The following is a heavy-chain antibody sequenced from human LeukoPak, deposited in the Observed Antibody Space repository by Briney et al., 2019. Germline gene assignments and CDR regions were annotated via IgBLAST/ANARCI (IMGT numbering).Heavy chain of an antibody. J-gene: IGHJ4*02. D-gene: IGHD1-26*01. V-gene: IGHV1-58*02. CDR1: GFTFTSSA. CDR2: IVVGSGNT. Sequence: ASVNVSCKASGFTFTSSAMQWVRQARGQRLEWIGWIVVGSGNTNYAQKFQERVTITRDMSTSTAYMELSSLRSEDTAVYYCAAGSMGATTMLGYWGQGTLVTVSS. CDR3: AAGSMGATTMLGY.